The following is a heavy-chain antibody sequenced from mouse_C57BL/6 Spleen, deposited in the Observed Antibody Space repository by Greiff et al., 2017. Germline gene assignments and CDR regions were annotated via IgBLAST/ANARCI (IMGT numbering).Heavy chain of an antibody. J-gene: IGHJ3*01. V-gene: IGHV1-26*01. Sequence: EVQLQQSGPELVKPGASVKISCKASGYTFTDYYMNWVKQSHGKSLEWIGDINPNNGGTSYNQKFKGKATLTVDKSSSTAYMELRSLTSEDSAVYYCARWGSYDGYWAYWGQGTLVTVSA. CDR2: INPNNGGT. CDR1: GYTFTDYY. CDR3: ARWGSYDGYWAY. D-gene: IGHD2-3*01.